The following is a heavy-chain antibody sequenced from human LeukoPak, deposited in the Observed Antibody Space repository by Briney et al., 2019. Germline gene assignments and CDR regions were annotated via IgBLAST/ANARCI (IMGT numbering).Heavy chain of an antibody. D-gene: IGHD6-13*01. Sequence: SETLSLTCAVYGGSFSGYYWSWIRQPPGMGLGWIGEINHSGSTNYNPSLKSRVTISVDTSKNQFSLKLSSVTAADTAVYYCARFPRIAAAGRGDRWFDPWGQGTLVTVSS. CDR3: ARFPRIAAAGRGDRWFDP. CDR2: INHSGST. J-gene: IGHJ5*02. V-gene: IGHV4-34*01. CDR1: GGSFSGYY.